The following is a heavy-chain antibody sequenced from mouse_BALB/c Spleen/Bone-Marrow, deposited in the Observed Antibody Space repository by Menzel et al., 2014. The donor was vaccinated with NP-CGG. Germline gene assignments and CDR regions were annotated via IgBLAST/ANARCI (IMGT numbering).Heavy chain of an antibody. Sequence: EVQLQHTGAELQKPGAPVQLPSTASSFIIKDTYMHRVMQRPEQGLEWIGRIDPANGNTKYDPKFQGKATITADTSSNTAYLQLSSLTSEDTAVYYCAAMITDWYFDVWGAETTVTVSS. CDR3: AAMITDWYFDV. CDR1: SFIIKDTY. CDR2: IDPANGNT. V-gene: IGHV14-3*02. J-gene: IGHJ1*01. D-gene: IGHD2-4*01.